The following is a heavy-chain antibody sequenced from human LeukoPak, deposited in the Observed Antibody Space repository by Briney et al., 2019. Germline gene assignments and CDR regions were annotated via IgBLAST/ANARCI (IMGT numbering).Heavy chain of an antibody. CDR2: ISSSSGYI. D-gene: IGHD2-15*01. CDR3: ATQGYSDAFDI. J-gene: IGHJ3*02. V-gene: IGHV3-21*01. CDR1: GFTFSSYS. Sequence: GGSLRLSCAASGFTFSSYSMNWVRQAPGKGLEWVSSISSSSGYIYYADSVKGRFTISRDNAKNSLYLQMNSLRAEDTAVYYCATQGYSDAFDIWGQGTMVTVSS.